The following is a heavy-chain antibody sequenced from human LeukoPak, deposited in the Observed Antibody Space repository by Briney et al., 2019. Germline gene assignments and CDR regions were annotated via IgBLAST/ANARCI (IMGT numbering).Heavy chain of an antibody. CDR1: GFTFSSYG. J-gene: IGHJ6*02. CDR2: ISYDGSNK. V-gene: IGHV3-30*18. D-gene: IGHD3-16*02. Sequence: PEGSLRLSCAASGFTFSSYGMHWVRQAPSKGLEWVALISYDGSNKYYADSVKGRFTISRDNSKNTLYLQMNSLRAEDTAVYYCAKASVYVYYGMDVWGQGTTVTVSS. CDR3: AKASVYVYYGMDV.